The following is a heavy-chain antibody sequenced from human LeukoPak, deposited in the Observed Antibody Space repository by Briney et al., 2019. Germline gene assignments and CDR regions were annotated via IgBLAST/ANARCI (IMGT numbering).Heavy chain of an antibody. CDR1: GFIFSNAW. Sequence: GGSLRLSCATSGFIFSNAWMSWVRQAPGKGLEWVSSISGSGDSTYYADSVKGRFTISRDNSKNTLYLQMNSLRAEDTAVYYGAKRGTKVLAPYYFDYWGQGTLVTVSS. CDR3: AKRGTKVLAPYYFDY. V-gene: IGHV3-23*01. D-gene: IGHD2-8*02. CDR2: ISGSGDST. J-gene: IGHJ4*02.